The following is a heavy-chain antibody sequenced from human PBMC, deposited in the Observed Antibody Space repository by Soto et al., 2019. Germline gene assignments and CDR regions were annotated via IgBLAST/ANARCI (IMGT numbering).Heavy chain of an antibody. Sequence: ASGKVSCKASCYTFTSYGISWVRQAPGQGLEWMGWISAYNGNTNYAQKLQGRVTRTTDTSTSTAYMELMSLRSDDTAVYYCARLDIVAVPAAMGVDHYYYGMDVWGQGTTLTVSS. V-gene: IGHV1-18*01. D-gene: IGHD2-2*03. CDR2: ISAYNGNT. J-gene: IGHJ6*02. CDR1: CYTFTSYG. CDR3: ARLDIVAVPAAMGVDHYYYGMDV.